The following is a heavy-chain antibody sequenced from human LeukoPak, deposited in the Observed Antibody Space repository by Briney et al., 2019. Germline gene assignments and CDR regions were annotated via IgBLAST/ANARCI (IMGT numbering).Heavy chain of an antibody. D-gene: IGHD6-6*01. J-gene: IGHJ4*02. CDR2: INPSGGST. CDR3: ARTAGRTFDY. V-gene: IGHV1-46*01. CDR1: GYTFTSYF. Sequence: ASVKVSCTASGYTFTSYFMHWVRQAPGHGLEWMGIINPSGGSTSYAQKFQGRVTMTRDTSTSTVYMELSSLRSEDTAVYYCARTAGRTFDYWGQGTLVTVSS.